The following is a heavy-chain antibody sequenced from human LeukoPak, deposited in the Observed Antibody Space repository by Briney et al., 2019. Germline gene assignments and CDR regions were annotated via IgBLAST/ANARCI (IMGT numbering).Heavy chain of an antibody. V-gene: IGHV1-24*01. CDR2: FDPEDGET. CDR1: GYTLTELS. D-gene: IGHD1-26*01. J-gene: IGHJ5*02. CDR3: EKRGYRGGGYGPAHCFAP. Sequence: ASVKVSCKVSGYTLTELSMHWVRQAPGKGLEWMGGFDPEDGETIYAQKFQGRVTMTEDTSTDTAYMELSSLRSEDTAVYYCEKRGYRGGGYGPAHCFAPGGKEPLVTFSS.